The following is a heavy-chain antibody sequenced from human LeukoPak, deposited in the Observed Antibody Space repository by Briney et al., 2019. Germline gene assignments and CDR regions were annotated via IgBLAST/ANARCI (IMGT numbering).Heavy chain of an antibody. V-gene: IGHV3-23*01. Sequence: GGSLRLSCAASGFTYSSYAMSWVRRAPGEGVEWVSAMMGSGCSTYYGHSVKSRFPISRDISENTLSLQMNRVRAEDSGVYYCAKSLLSYYEGGDYWGQGTLVTVSS. CDR2: MMGSGCST. CDR3: AKSLLSYYEGGDY. CDR1: GFTYSSYA. D-gene: IGHD1-26*01. J-gene: IGHJ4*02.